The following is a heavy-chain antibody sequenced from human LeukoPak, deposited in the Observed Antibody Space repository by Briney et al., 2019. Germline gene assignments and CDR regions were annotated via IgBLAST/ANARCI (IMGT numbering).Heavy chain of an antibody. CDR2: IYYRVTS. V-gene: IGHV4-59*01. D-gene: IGHD3-22*01. J-gene: IGHJ3*02. Sequence: SETLSLTCTVSGDSISTYYWSWIRQPPGKGLEWIGYIYYRVTSDYNPSLKSRVTMSVDMSTRQISLKLSSVTAADTAVYYCARVGGITMIVVLITDAFDIWGQGTMVTVSS. CDR3: ARVGGITMIVVLITDAFDI. CDR1: GDSISTYY.